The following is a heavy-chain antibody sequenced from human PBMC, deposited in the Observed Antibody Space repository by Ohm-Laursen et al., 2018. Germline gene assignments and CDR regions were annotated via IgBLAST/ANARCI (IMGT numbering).Heavy chain of an antibody. J-gene: IGHJ4*02. D-gene: IGHD6-6*01. Sequence: GSLRLSCTASGFTFSNYGMHWVRQAPGKGLESVASINQDGSEKYFVDSVRGRFTISRDNAKNSLYLQMNSLRAEDTAVYYCVRDRRGGSIELRAGGQGALVTVSS. CDR1: GFTFSNYG. V-gene: IGHV3-7*01. CDR3: VRDRRGGSIELRA. CDR2: INQDGSEK.